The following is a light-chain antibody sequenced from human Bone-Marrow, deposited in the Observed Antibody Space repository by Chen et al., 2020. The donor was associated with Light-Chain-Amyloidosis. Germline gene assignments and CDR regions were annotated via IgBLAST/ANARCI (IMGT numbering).Light chain of an antibody. CDR2: RDT. J-gene: IGLJ2*01. CDR3: QSADSSGTYEVI. Sequence: HELTPPPSVFVSPGQTARITCSGDDLPTKYAYWYQQKPGQAPVLVIHRDTERPSGISERFSGSSSGTTATLTISGVQAEDEADYHCQSADSSGTYEVIFGGGTKLTVL. CDR1: DLPTKY. V-gene: IGLV3-25*03.